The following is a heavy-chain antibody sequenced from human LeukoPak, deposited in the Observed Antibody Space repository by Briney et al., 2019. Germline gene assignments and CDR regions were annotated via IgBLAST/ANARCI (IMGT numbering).Heavy chain of an antibody. CDR1: GFTFSSYA. CDR3: AKDRYYDFWSGYYASDY. D-gene: IGHD3-3*01. V-gene: IGHV3-23*01. J-gene: IGHJ4*02. Sequence: GGSLRLSCAASGFTFSSYAMSWVRQAPGKGLEWVSAISGSGGSTYYADSVKGRFTISRDNSKNTLYLQMNSLRAEDTAVYYCAKDRYYDFWSGYYASDYWGQGTLVTVSS. CDR2: ISGSGGST.